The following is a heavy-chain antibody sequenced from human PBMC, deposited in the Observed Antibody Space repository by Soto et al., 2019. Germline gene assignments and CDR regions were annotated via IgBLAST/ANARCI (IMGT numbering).Heavy chain of an antibody. CDR1: GFTFSDYY. CDR2: ISSSGRSI. V-gene: IGHV3-11*01. D-gene: IGHD6-19*01. Sequence: QVQLVESGGGLVKPGGSLSLSCAASGFTFSDYYMSWIRQAPGKGLEWVSYISSSGRSIDYADSVKGRFTISRDNPKNWLYQQMTSLRAEDTAVYYCARRAAVDGPYWYFDLWGRGTLVTVSS. CDR3: ARRAAVDGPYWYFDL. J-gene: IGHJ2*01.